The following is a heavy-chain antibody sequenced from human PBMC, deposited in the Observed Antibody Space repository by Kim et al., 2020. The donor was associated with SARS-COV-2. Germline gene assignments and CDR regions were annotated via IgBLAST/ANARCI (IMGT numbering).Heavy chain of an antibody. V-gene: IGHV3-11*04. D-gene: IGHD4-17*01. J-gene: IGHJ6*02. CDR3: ARDRSYGDYPEYYGMDV. Sequence: VKGRFTISRDNAKDSLYLQMNSLRAEDTAVYYCARDRSYGDYPEYYGMDVWGQGATVTVSS.